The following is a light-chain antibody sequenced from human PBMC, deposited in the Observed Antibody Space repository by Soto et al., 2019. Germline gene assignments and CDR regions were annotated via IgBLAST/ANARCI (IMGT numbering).Light chain of an antibody. CDR1: QSLVHSDGNTY. CDR2: KVS. CDR3: MQATQYRPYT. J-gene: IGKJ2*01. Sequence: DIVLTQTPLSSPVTLGQPASISCRSSQSLVHSDGNTYLSWFHQRPGQPPILLIDKVSNRFSGVPDKFSGSGAGTDFTLKINRLESEDDGIYFCMQATQYRPYTFGQGTKLEIK. V-gene: IGKV2-24*01.